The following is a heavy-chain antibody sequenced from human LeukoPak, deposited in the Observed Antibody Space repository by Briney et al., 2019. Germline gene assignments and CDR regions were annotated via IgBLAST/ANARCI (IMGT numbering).Heavy chain of an antibody. D-gene: IGHD3-9*01. CDR3: ARGEIWLLAGSHAHY. CDR1: GYTFTGYY. V-gene: IGHV1-2*02. J-gene: IGHJ4*02. CDR2: INPNSGGT. Sequence: ASVKVSCKASGYTFTGYYMHWVRQAPGQGLEWMGWINPNSGGTNYAQKFQGRVTMTRDTSISTAYMELSRLRSDDTAVYYCARGEIWLLAGSHAHYWGQGTLVAVSS.